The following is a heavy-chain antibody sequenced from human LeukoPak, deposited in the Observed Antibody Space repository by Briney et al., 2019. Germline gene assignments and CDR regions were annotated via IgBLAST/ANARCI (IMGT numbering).Heavy chain of an antibody. CDR2: INLNSGGT. J-gene: IGHJ6*03. V-gene: IGHV1-2*02. Sequence: ASVKVSCRTSGGTFSSYSISWVRQAPGQGLEWMGWINLNSGGTNYAQKFQGRVTMTRDTSISTAYMELSRLRSDDTAVYYCARADIVVVPAAAYYYYHMDVWGKGTTVTISS. CDR3: ARADIVVVPAAAYYYYHMDV. CDR1: GGTFSSYS. D-gene: IGHD2-2*01.